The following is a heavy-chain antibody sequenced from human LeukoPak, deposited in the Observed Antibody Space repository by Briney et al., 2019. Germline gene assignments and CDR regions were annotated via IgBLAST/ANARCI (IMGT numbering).Heavy chain of an antibody. Sequence: SETLSLTCVVYGGSFSAYYWSWIRQPPGKGLEWIGEINNSGSTNYNPSLKSRVTISVDTSKNQFSLKLSSVTAADTAVYYCAKSRGYNYGPWDQYFDYWGQGTLVTVSS. CDR3: AKSRGYNYGPWDQYFDY. J-gene: IGHJ4*02. D-gene: IGHD5-12*01. V-gene: IGHV4-34*01. CDR2: INNSGST. CDR1: GGSFSAYY.